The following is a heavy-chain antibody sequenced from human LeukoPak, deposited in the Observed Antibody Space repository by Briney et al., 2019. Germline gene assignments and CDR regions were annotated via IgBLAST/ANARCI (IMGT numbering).Heavy chain of an antibody. Sequence: GGSLRLSCAASGFTFINYGMHWGREAPGKGLEWVAVITNDGSNKLYADSVKGRFTISRDNSKNTLCLQMNSLRAEDTALYYCAKSVGESAYFDNWGQGTLVTVSS. CDR3: AKSVGESAYFDN. V-gene: IGHV3-30*18. J-gene: IGHJ4*02. CDR1: GFTFINYG. D-gene: IGHD2-15*01. CDR2: ITNDGSNK.